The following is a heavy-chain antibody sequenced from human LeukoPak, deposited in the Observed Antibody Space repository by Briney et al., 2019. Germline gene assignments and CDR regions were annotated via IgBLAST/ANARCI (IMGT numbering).Heavy chain of an antibody. D-gene: IGHD5-18*01. CDR2: IYYSGST. V-gene: IGHV4-39*01. CDR1: GGSISSSSYY. Sequence: PSETLSLTCTVSGGSISSSSYYWGWIRQPPGKGLEWIGSIYYSGSTYYNPSLKSRVTISVDTSKNQFSLKLSSVTAADTAVYYCARQGYSYGYDYYYYGMDVWGQGITVTVSS. CDR3: ARQGYSYGYDYYYYGMDV. J-gene: IGHJ6*02.